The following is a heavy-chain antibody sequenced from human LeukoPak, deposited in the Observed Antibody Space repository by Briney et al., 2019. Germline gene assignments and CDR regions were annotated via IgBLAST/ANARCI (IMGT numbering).Heavy chain of an antibody. CDR1: GYTFTGYY. V-gene: IGHV1-2*06. J-gene: IGHJ6*02. CDR2: INPNNGGT. Sequence: ASVKVSCKASGYTFTGYYMHWVRQAPGQGLEWMGRINPNNGGTNYAQKFQGRVTMTGDTSISTAYMELSSLRSDDTAVYYCAREIVPGGQYYYGMDVWGQGTTVTVSS. CDR3: AREIVPGGQYYYGMDV. D-gene: IGHD3-22*01.